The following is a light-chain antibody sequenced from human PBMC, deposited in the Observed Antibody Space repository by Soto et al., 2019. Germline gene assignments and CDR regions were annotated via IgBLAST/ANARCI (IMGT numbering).Light chain of an antibody. CDR3: QQYYGSSST. CDR1: QSVLYSSNNKNY. V-gene: IGKV4-1*01. J-gene: IGKJ2*01. Sequence: DIVMTQSPDSLAVSLGERATINCKSSQSVLYSSNNKNYLAWYQQKPGQPPKLLIYWASTRESVVPDRFSGSGSGTDFTLTISSLQAEDAAVYYCQQYYGSSSTFGQGTKLEIK. CDR2: WAS.